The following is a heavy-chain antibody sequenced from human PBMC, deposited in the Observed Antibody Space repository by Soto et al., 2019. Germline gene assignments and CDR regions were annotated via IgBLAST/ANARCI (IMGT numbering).Heavy chain of an antibody. CDR3: AREIIYGDYPNFDY. CDR2: ISYDGSNK. D-gene: IGHD4-17*01. CDR1: GFTFSSYA. V-gene: IGHV3-30-3*01. Sequence: QVQLVESGGGVVQPGRSLRLSCAASGFTFSSYAMHWVRQAPGKGLEWVAVISYDGSNKYYADSVKGRFTISRDNSKNTLYLQMNSLRAEDTAVYYCAREIIYGDYPNFDYWGQGTLVTVSS. J-gene: IGHJ4*02.